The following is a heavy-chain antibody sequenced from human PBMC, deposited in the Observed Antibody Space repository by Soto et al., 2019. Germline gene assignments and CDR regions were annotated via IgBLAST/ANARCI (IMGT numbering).Heavy chain of an antibody. CDR3: VRDYRVSYGHRPFDY. Sequence: GGSLRLSCAASGFTFSSYWMSWVRQAPGKGLEWVANIKQDVGEKYYVDSVKGRFTISRDNAKNSLYLQMNSLRGDDTAVYYCVRDYRVSYGHRPFDYWGQGTLVTVSP. V-gene: IGHV3-7*03. J-gene: IGHJ4*02. D-gene: IGHD5-18*01. CDR1: GFTFSSYW. CDR2: IKQDVGEK.